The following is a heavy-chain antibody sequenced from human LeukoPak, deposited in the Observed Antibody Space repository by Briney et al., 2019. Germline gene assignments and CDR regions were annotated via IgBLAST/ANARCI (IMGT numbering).Heavy chain of an antibody. Sequence: GGSLRLSCVASGFIFSSYNMNWVRQVPGKGLEGVSFISSSSSYMYYADSVKGRFIISRDNAKNSLYLQMNSLRVEDTAVYYCARDLDSSGYTDYWGQGTLVTVSS. J-gene: IGHJ4*02. D-gene: IGHD3-22*01. CDR2: ISSSSSYM. CDR1: GFIFSSYN. CDR3: ARDLDSSGYTDY. V-gene: IGHV3-21*01.